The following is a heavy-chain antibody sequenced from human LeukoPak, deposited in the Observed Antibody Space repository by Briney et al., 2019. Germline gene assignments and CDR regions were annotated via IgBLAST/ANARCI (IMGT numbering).Heavy chain of an antibody. V-gene: IGHV3-72*01. J-gene: IGHJ3*02. CDR2: SRNKANSYTT. Sequence: GGSLRLSCAASGFIFNDYYMDWVRQAPGKGLEWVGRSRNKANSYTTVYAASVKGRFTVSRDDSKDSLYLEMNSLKTEDTAVYYCARVTVGVTGDAFDIWGQGTVVTVSS. CDR1: GFIFNDYY. D-gene: IGHD1-26*01. CDR3: ARVTVGVTGDAFDI.